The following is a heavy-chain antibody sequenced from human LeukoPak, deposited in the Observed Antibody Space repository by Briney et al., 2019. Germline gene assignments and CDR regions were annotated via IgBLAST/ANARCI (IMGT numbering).Heavy chain of an antibody. CDR2: IRYDGSNK. D-gene: IGHD6-6*01. V-gene: IGHV3-30*02. CDR1: GFTFSSYG. J-gene: IGHJ4*02. Sequence: PGGSLRLSCAASGFTFSSYGMHWVRQAPGKGLEWVAFIRYDGSNKYYADSVKGRFTISRDNSENTLYLQMNSLRAEDTAVYYCAKVRVSSSAYFDYWGQGTLVTVSS. CDR3: AKVRVSSSAYFDY.